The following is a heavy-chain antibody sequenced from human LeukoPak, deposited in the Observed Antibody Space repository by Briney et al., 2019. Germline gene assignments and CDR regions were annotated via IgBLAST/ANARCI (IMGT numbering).Heavy chain of an antibody. J-gene: IGHJ6*03. CDR2: INPNSGGT. D-gene: IGHD3-10*01. CDR1: GYTFTRYF. V-gene: IGHV1-2*02. CDR3: ARAMVRGGQYYYYYYMDV. Sequence: ASVKVSCKASGYTFTRYFMHWVQQAPGQGLEWMGWINPNSGGTNYAQKFQGRVTMTRDTSISTAYMELSRLRSDDTAVYYCARAMVRGGQYYYYYYMDVWGKGTTVTVSS.